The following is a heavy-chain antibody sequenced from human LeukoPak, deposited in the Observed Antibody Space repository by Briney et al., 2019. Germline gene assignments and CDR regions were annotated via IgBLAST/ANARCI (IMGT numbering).Heavy chain of an antibody. CDR3: GGSLRFLEWLSPHNY. D-gene: IGHD3-3*01. CDR2: ISGSGGST. CDR1: GFTFSSYA. V-gene: IGHV3-23*01. Sequence: GGSLRLSCAASGFTFSSYAMGWVRQAPGKGLEWVSAISGSGGSTYYADSVKGRFTISRDNSKNTLYLQMSSLRAEDTAVYYCGGSLRFLEWLSPHNYWGQGTLVTVSS. J-gene: IGHJ4*02.